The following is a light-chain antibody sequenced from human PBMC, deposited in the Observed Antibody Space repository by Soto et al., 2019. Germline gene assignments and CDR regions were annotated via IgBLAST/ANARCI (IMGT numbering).Light chain of an antibody. V-gene: IGKV3-20*01. CDR1: QSFDSRY. CDR2: GSV. Sequence: EIVLTQSPGTLSLSAGERATLSCRASQSFDSRYLAWYQQRRGQAPRLLIYGSVSRATGIPDRFSGSASGADFALTISRLEPEDVAIYVCHQYGNSPYTFGPGTKLEIK. CDR3: HQYGNSPYT. J-gene: IGKJ2*01.